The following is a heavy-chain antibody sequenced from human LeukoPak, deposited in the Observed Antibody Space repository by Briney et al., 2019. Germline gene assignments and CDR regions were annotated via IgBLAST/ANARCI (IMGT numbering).Heavy chain of an antibody. J-gene: IGHJ2*01. D-gene: IGHD3-16*01. CDR1: GGSINNYH. V-gene: IGHV4-59*01. CDR2: IYYTGTT. Sequence: SETLSLTCTVSGGSINNYHWSWIRQPPGKGLEWIAYIYYTGTTNYNPSLKSRVTMSVDTSKNQFSLKLSSVTAADTAVYYCARWGTCSRYFDLWGRGTLVTVSS. CDR3: ARWGTCSRYFDL.